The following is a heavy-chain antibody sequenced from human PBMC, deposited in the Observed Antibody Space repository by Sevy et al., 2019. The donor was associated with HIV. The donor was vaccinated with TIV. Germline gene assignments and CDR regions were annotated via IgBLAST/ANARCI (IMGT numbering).Heavy chain of an antibody. J-gene: IGHJ4*02. Sequence: SETLSLTCTASGGSITSLYWNWIRQPPGTGLEWIANIYYNGHINYNPSLKSRVTLSLDTSKNQFSLRLSSVTAADTAMYYCAGENAWGRGYSWGQGTLVTVSS. D-gene: IGHD1-26*01. CDR3: AGENAWGRGYS. CDR2: IYYNGHI. CDR1: GGSITSLY. V-gene: IGHV4-59*08.